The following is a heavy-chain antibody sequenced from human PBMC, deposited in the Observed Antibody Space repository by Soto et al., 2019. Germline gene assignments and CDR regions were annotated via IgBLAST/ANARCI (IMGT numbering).Heavy chain of an antibody. CDR2: IHYRGST. Sequence: SETLSLTCRLSGGSITGAYYWNWIRQHPGKGLEWIGSIHYRGSTYYNPSLKTRITISLDRSNNQFSLNLSSVTAADTAAYYCARVRDSFGLDVWGQGTTVTAP. V-gene: IGHV4-31*03. CDR1: GGSITGAYY. J-gene: IGHJ6*02. D-gene: IGHD2-15*01. CDR3: ARVRDSFGLDV.